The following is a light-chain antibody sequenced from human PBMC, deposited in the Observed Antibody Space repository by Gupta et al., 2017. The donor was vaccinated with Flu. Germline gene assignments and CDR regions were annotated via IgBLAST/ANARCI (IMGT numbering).Light chain of an antibody. CDR2: RNN. J-gene: IGLJ1*01. Sequence: QSVLPHTPSASGTPGQRVTISCSGSSSNIGSNYVYWYQQLPGTAPKLLIYRNNQRPSGVPDRFSGSKSGTSASLAISGLRSEDEADYYCAAWDDSLSGSYVFGTGTKVTVL. CDR1: SSNIGSNY. CDR3: AAWDDSLSGSYV. V-gene: IGLV1-47*01.